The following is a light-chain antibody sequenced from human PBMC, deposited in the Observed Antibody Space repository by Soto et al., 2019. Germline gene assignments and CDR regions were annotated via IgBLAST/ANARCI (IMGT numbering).Light chain of an antibody. CDR3: QQRSNWPPT. V-gene: IGKV3-11*01. CDR2: DAS. J-gene: IGKJ5*01. Sequence: EIVSTQSPATMSLSPGERATISCRASQSVSSYLAWYQQKPGQAPRVLIYDASNRATGIPARFSGSGSGTDFTLTISSLENEDFAVYDGQQRSNWPPTFGQGTRLEIK. CDR1: QSVSSY.